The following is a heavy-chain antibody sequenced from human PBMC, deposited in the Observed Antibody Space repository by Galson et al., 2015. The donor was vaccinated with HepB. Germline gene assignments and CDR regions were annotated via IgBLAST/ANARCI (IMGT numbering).Heavy chain of an antibody. Sequence: LRLSCAASGFTFSSYEMNWVRQAPGKGLEWVSYISSSGSTIYYADSVKGRFTISRDNAKNSLYLQMNSLRAEDTAVYYCASYGDYVNYYYGMDVWGQGTTVTVSS. CDR1: GFTFSSYE. D-gene: IGHD4-17*01. CDR2: ISSSGSTI. CDR3: ASYGDYVNYYYGMDV. V-gene: IGHV3-48*03. J-gene: IGHJ6*02.